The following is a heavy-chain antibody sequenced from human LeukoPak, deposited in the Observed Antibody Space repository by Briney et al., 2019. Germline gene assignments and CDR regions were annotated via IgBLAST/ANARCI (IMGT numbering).Heavy chain of an antibody. CDR3: ARDFCDH. D-gene: IGHD3-3*01. CDR1: GFTVSNNY. J-gene: IGHJ5*02. Sequence: GGSLRLSCAVSGFTVSNNYMSWVRQAPGKGLEWVSVIYSGGSAYYADSVKGRFTVSRDNAKNSLYLQMNSLRAEDTAVYYCARDFCDHWGQGTLVTVSS. V-gene: IGHV3-53*01. CDR2: IYSGGSA.